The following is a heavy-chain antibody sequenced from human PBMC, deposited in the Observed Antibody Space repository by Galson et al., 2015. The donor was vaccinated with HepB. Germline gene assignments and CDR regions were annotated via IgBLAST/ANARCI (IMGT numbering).Heavy chain of an antibody. CDR1: GFTFSSYA. Sequence: SLRLSCAASGFTFSSYAMHWVRQAPGKGLEWVAVISYDGSNKYYADSVKGRFTISRDNSKNTLYLQMNSPRAEDTAVYYCARLGLREVRGASECFDYWGQGTLVTVSS. CDR2: ISYDGSNK. CDR3: ARLGLREVRGASECFDY. D-gene: IGHD3-10*01. J-gene: IGHJ4*02. V-gene: IGHV3-30*04.